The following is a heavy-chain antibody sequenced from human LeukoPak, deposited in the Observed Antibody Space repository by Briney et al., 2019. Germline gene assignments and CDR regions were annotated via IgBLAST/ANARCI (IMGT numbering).Heavy chain of an antibody. CDR1: GFTFDDYG. V-gene: IGHV3-74*01. Sequence: GGSLRLSCAASGFTFDDYGMSWVRQAPGKGLVWVSRINSDGSSTSYADSVKGRFTISRDNAKNTLYLQMNSLRAEDTAVYYCAREGMVSRYDFWSGYTRFDPWGQGTLVTVSS. D-gene: IGHD3-3*01. CDR3: AREGMVSRYDFWSGYTRFDP. J-gene: IGHJ5*02. CDR2: INSDGSST.